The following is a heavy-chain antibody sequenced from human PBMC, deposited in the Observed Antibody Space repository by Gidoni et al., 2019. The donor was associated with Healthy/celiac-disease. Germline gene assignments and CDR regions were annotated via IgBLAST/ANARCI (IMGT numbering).Heavy chain of an antibody. J-gene: IGHJ4*02. V-gene: IGHV3-49*03. Sequence: EVQLVESGGGLVQPGRSLRLSCTASGFTFGDYAMSWFRQAPGKGLEWVGFIRSKAYGGTTEYAASVKGRFTISRDDSKSIAYLQMNSLKTEDTAVYYCTREFRAPNRAPAGTFPNRKFDYWGQGTLVTVSS. CDR3: TREFRAPNRAPAGTFPNRKFDY. D-gene: IGHD6-13*01. CDR2: IRSKAYGGTT. CDR1: GFTFGDYA.